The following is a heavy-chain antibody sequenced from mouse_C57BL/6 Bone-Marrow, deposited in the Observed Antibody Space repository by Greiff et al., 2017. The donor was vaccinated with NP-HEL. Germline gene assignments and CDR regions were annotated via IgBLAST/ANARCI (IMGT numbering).Heavy chain of an antibody. V-gene: IGHV14-4*01. CDR1: GFNIKDDY. CDR2: IDPENGDT. CDR3: TTRVTTPCAY. D-gene: IGHD2-2*01. J-gene: IGHJ3*01. Sequence: EVQLQQSGAELVRPGASVKLSCTASGFNIKDDYMHWVKQRPEQGLEWIGWIDPENGDTEYASKFQGKATITADTSSNKAYLQLSSLTSEDTAVYYCTTRVTTPCAYWGQGTLVTVSA.